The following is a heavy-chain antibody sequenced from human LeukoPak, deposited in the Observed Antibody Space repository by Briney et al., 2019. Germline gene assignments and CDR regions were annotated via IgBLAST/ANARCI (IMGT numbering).Heavy chain of an antibody. D-gene: IGHD2-15*01. Sequence: GGSLRLSCVASGYSLSGYWMYWVRQAPGKGLMYISRNNGDGSTTNYADVVKGRFTMSRDNVKNTLYLQMNSLRVEDTAVYYCARDPRNVGLAPWGQGTLVTVSS. CDR2: NNGDGSTT. V-gene: IGHV3-74*01. CDR1: GYSLSGYW. J-gene: IGHJ5*02. CDR3: ARDPRNVGLAP.